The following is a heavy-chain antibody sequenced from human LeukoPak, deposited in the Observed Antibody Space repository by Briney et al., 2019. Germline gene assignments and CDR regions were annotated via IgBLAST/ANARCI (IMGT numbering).Heavy chain of an antibody. CDR2: IRSKAYGGTT. J-gene: IGHJ6*03. V-gene: IGHV3-49*03. CDR3: TRDVRFWSGYSYYYYYYMDV. CDR1: GFTFGDYA. D-gene: IGHD3-3*01. Sequence: PGGSLRLSCTASGFTFGDYAMSWFRQAPGKGLEWVGFIRSKAYGGTTEYAASVKGRFTISRDDSKSIAYLQMNSLKTEDTAVYFCTRDVRFWSGYSYYYYYYMDVWGKGTTVTVSS.